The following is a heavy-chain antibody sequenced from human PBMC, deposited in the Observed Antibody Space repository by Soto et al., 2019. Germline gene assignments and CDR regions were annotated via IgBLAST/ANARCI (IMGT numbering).Heavy chain of an antibody. CDR3: ARERAYGDQIIDH. V-gene: IGHV4-31*03. D-gene: IGHD4-17*01. Sequence: SETLSLTCTVSGASISSGGYYWTWIRQHPGKGLEWIGYIDYSGSTFYNPSLKSRVWISSDTSKNQFSLTLYSGTAADTAVYYCARERAYGDQIIDHWGQGTLVTVSS. CDR2: IDYSGST. CDR1: GASISSGGYY. J-gene: IGHJ4*02.